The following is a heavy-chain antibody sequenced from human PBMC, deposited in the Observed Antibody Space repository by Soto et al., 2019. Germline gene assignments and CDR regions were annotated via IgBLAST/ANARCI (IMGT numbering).Heavy chain of an antibody. CDR1: GYTLTELS. CDR3: ETTGRIFGVVIPYCYCGMDV. J-gene: IGHJ6*02. Sequence: ASVNVSFKVSGYTLTELSMHWVRQAPGKWLELMGGFDPEDGETIYAHKFQGRVTMTEDTSTDTAYMELSSLRSEDAAVYYCETTGRIFGVVIPYCYCGMDVWGQGTTDNVSS. CDR2: FDPEDGET. V-gene: IGHV1-24*01. D-gene: IGHD3-3*01.